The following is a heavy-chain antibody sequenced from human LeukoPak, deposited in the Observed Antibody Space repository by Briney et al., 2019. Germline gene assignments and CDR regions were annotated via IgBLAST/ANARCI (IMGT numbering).Heavy chain of an antibody. CDR1: GFTFSSYG. J-gene: IGHJ4*02. V-gene: IGHV3-33*06. CDR3: AKAEPEN. CDR2: IWYDGSNK. Sequence: PGGSLRLSCAASGFTFSSYGMHWVRQAPGKGLEWVAVIWYDGSNKYYADSVKGRFTISRDNSKDTLYLQMNSLRAEDTAVYYCAKAEPENWGQGTLVTVSS.